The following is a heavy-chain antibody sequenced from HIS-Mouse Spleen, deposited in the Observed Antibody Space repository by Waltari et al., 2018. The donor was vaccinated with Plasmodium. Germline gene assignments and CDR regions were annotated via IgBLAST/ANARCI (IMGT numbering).Heavy chain of an antibody. CDR2: IYYSGST. D-gene: IGHD6-6*01. J-gene: IGHJ4*02. CDR3: ARGGYSSSSYYFDY. Sequence: QVQLQESGPGLVKPSETLSLTCTVSGGSISSYSWSCIRQPPGKGLEWIAYIYYSGSTNYNPSLKSRVTISVDTSKNQCSLKLSSVTAADTAVFYCARGGYSSSSYYFDYWGQGTLVTVSS. CDR1: GGSISSYS. V-gene: IGHV4-59*01.